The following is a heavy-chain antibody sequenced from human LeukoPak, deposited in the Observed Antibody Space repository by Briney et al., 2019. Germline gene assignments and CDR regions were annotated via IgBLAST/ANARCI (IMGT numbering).Heavy chain of an antibody. CDR2: IYYSGST. V-gene: IGHV4-59*01. CDR1: GGSISSYY. D-gene: IGHD3-9*01. Sequence: PSETLSLTCTVSGGSISSYYWGWIRQPPGKGLEWIGYIYYSGSTNYNPSLKSRVTTSVDTSKNQFSLKLSSVTAADTAVYYCASLLTGYLGNWFDPWGQGTLVTVSS. CDR3: ASLLTGYLGNWFDP. J-gene: IGHJ5*02.